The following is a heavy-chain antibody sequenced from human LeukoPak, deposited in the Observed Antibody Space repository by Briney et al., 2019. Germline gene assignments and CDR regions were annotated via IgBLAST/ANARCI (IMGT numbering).Heavy chain of an antibody. D-gene: IGHD6-19*01. CDR1: GFTFSSYE. Sequence: GGSLRLSCAASGFTFSSYEMNWVRQAPGKGLEWVSYISSGSTIYDADSVKGRFTISRDNAKNSLYLQMNSLRAEDTAVYYCARESIAVAGAPFDYWGQGTLVNVSS. V-gene: IGHV3-48*03. CDR3: ARESIAVAGAPFDY. J-gene: IGHJ4*02. CDR2: ISSGSTI.